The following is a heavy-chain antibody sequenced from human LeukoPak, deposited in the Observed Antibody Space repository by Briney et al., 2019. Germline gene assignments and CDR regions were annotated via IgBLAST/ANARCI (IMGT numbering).Heavy chain of an antibody. CDR3: AKQTFGRGMDRGVL. CDR1: GFTFRFCS. D-gene: IGHD3-10*01. Sequence: GGSLRLSCAASGFTFRFCSMSWARQASGRGLEWVSATSGSGESTYYASSVKGRFTIPRDNSKHTLYLQMTSLRAEDTAVYYCAKQTFGRGMDRGVLWGQGTLVPVSS. V-gene: IGHV3-23*01. J-gene: IGHJ4*02. CDR2: TSGSGEST.